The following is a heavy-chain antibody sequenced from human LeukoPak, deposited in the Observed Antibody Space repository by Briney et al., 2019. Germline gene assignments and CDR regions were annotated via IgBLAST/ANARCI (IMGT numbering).Heavy chain of an antibody. J-gene: IGHJ4*02. D-gene: IGHD2-8*01. CDR1: GFTLSSYE. Sequence: PGGSLRLSCAASGFTLSSYEMNWVRQAPGKGLEWVSYISSSGSTIYYADSVKGRFTISRDNAKNSLYLQMNSLRAEDTAVYYCARDSRGYCTNGVCPPDKIPRSGFDYWGQGTLVTVSS. CDR3: ARDSRGYCTNGVCPPDKIPRSGFDY. V-gene: IGHV3-48*03. CDR2: ISSSGSTI.